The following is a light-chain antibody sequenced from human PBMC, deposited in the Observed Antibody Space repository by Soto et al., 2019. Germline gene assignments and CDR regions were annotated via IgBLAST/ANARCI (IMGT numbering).Light chain of an antibody. CDR2: EVS. Sequence: QSALTQPASVSGSPGQSITISCTGTSSDIGTYSNLVSWYQHRPGQAPKVIIYEVSKRPSGISYRFSGSRSGNSASLTISGLQAVDEADYYCCSYALGRTFVFGTGTKLTVL. V-gene: IGLV2-23*02. CDR1: SSDIGTYSNL. J-gene: IGLJ1*01. CDR3: CSYALGRTFV.